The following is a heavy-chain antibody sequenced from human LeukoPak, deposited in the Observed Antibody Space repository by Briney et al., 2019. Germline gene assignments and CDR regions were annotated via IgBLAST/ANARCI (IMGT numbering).Heavy chain of an antibody. D-gene: IGHD4-17*01. J-gene: IGHJ6*03. CDR2: FDPEDGET. Sequence: ASVKVSCKVSGYTLTELSMHWVRQAPGKGLEWMGGFDPEDGETIYAQKFQGRVTMTEDTSTDTAYMELSSLRSEDTAVYYCATLMSVTNTYYYYMDVWGKGTTVTVSS. V-gene: IGHV1-24*01. CDR3: ATLMSVTNTYYYYMDV. CDR1: GYTLTELS.